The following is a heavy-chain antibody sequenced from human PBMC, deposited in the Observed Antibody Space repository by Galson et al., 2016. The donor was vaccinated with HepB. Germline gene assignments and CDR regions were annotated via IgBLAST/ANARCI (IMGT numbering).Heavy chain of an antibody. Sequence: ETLSLTCAVSGGSFIGGSFIDYDWSWIRQTPGKGLEWIGDVSHSGKTKYNPSLNSRVTISIDTSKNQFSLKLSSVTAADTAVYYCARRGAIFGGTTVWFGRWGQGNLGTVAS. J-gene: IGHJ5*02. CDR3: ARRGAIFGGTTVWFGR. V-gene: IGHV4-34*01. D-gene: IGHD3-3*01. CDR1: GGSFIGGSFIDYD. CDR2: VSHSGKT.